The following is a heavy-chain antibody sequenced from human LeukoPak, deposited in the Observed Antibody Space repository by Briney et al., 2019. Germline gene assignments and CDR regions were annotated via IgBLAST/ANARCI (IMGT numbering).Heavy chain of an antibody. CDR2: INDSGST. CDR1: GGSFSGYY. J-gene: IGHJ4*02. Sequence: SETLSLTCAVYGGSFSGYYWSWIRQPPGKGLEWIGEINDSGSTNYSPSLKSRVTISIDTSKNQFSLKLSSVTAADTAVYYCASGSQFMPLTSVRDTAMAFFDYWGQGTLVTVSS. D-gene: IGHD5-18*01. CDR3: ASGSQFMPLTSVRDTAMAFFDY. V-gene: IGHV4-34*01.